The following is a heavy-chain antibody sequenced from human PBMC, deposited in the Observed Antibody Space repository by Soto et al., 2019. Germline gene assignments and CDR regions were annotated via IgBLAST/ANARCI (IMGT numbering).Heavy chain of an antibody. CDR2: IGTAGDT. CDR3: ARDIGDCWSGYSSGMDV. CDR1: GFPFSSYD. V-gene: IGHV3-13*01. Sequence: GGSLRLSCAASGFPFSSYDMHCVRQATGKGLEWVSAIGTAGDTYYPGSVKGRFTLSRENAKNCLYLQMNSLRAEYTAVYYCARDIGDCWSGYSSGMDVWGQGNTVTVSS. J-gene: IGHJ6*02. D-gene: IGHD3-3*01.